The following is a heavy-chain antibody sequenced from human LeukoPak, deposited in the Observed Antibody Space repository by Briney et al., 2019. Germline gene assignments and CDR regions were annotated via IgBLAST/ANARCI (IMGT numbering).Heavy chain of an antibody. J-gene: IGHJ4*02. CDR1: GDSIDSSTYF. D-gene: IGHD1-26*01. V-gene: IGHV4-39*01. CDR3: ARRGVGASPFDF. CDR2: IYHSGDT. Sequence: SETLSLTCTVSGDSIDSSTYFWGWIRQSPGKGLEWIATIYHSGDTFYTPSLQSRVTISVDIIKNQFSLKVNSATAADTAVYYCARRGVGASPFDFWGQGTLVTVS.